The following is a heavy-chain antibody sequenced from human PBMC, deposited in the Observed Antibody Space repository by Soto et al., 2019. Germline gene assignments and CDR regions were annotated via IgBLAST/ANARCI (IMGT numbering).Heavy chain of an antibody. CDR1: GFTFSSYA. J-gene: IGHJ3*02. Sequence: GGSLRLSCAASGFTFSSYAMSWVRQAPGKGLEWVSAISGSGGSTYYADSVKGRFTISRDNSKNTLYLQMNSLRAEDTAVYYCAKDRELSLPDDYGDPDAFDIWGQGTMVTVSS. D-gene: IGHD4-17*01. CDR2: ISGSGGST. CDR3: AKDRELSLPDDYGDPDAFDI. V-gene: IGHV3-23*01.